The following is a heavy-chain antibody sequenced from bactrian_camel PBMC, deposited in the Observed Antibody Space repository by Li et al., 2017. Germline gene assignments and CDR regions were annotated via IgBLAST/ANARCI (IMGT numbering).Heavy chain of an antibody. D-gene: IGHD6*01. CDR2: IYPGATGCCDT. Sequence: HVQLVESGGGSVQAGGSLRLSCGASQYSSRDNCMGWFRRVPGKAREAVASIYPGATGCCDTWYADSVKGRFTISLDSAKNTVYLQMGWLKPDDTAMYYCATVSFGTCTVVAGVNDFGSWARGPRSPSP. CDR3: ATVSFGTCTVVAGVNDFGS. J-gene: IGHJ6*01. V-gene: IGHV3S38*01. CDR1: QYSSRDNC.